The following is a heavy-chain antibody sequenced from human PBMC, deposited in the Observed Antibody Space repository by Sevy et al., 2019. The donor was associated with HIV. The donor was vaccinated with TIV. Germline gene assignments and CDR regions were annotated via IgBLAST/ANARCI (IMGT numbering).Heavy chain of an antibody. Sequence: ASVKVSCKASGYTFTGYYMHWVRQAPGQGLEWMGWINPNSGGTNYAQKFQGRVTMTRDTSISTAYMELRRLRSDDTAVYYCARGFYYYDSSGYYWPWGLGTLVTVSS. CDR2: INPNSGGT. CDR1: GYTFTGYY. CDR3: ARGFYYYDSSGYYWP. J-gene: IGHJ5*02. V-gene: IGHV1-2*02. D-gene: IGHD3-22*01.